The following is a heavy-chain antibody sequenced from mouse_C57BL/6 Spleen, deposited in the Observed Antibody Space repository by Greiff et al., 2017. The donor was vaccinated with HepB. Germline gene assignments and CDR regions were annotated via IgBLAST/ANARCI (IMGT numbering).Heavy chain of an antibody. J-gene: IGHJ2*01. V-gene: IGHV14-4*01. CDR3: TTGGVLAKGY. CDR2: IDPENGDT. CDR1: GFNIKDDY. Sequence: VQLQQSGAELVRPGASVKLSCTASGFNIKDDYMHWVKQRPEQGLEWIGWIDPENGDTEYASKFQGKATITADTSSNTAYLQLSSLTSEDTAVYYCTTGGVLAKGYWGHGPTLTVSS.